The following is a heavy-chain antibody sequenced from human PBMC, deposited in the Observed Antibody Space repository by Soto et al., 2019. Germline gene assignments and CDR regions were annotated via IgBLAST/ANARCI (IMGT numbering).Heavy chain of an antibody. CDR2: IYYSGST. CDR3: ARLELSKYNWFDP. CDR1: GGSISSSSYY. D-gene: IGHD1-7*01. J-gene: IGHJ5*02. Sequence: SETLSLTCTVSGGSISSSSYYWGWIRQPPGKGLEWIGSIYYSGSTYYNPSLKSRVTISVDTSKNQFSLKLSSVTAADTAVYYCARLELSKYNWFDPWGQGTLVTVSS. V-gene: IGHV4-39*01.